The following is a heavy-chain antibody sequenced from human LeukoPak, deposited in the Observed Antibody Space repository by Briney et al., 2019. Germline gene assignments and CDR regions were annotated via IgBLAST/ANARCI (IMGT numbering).Heavy chain of an antibody. Sequence: PGGSLRLSCAASGFTFRSYGMHWVCQAPGKGLEWVAFIRYDGRNKYYADSVKGRFTISRDNSKNTLYLQMNSLRAEDTAVYYCAKEDYDSSGYYSPYYYYYYMDVWGKGTMVTVSS. CDR1: GFTFRSYG. D-gene: IGHD3-22*01. V-gene: IGHV3-30*02. J-gene: IGHJ6*03. CDR3: AKEDYDSSGYYSPYYYYYYMDV. CDR2: IRYDGRNK.